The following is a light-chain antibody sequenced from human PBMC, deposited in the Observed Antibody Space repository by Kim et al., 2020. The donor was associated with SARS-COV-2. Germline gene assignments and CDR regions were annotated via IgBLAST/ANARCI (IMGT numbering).Light chain of an antibody. CDR2: RNN. V-gene: IGLV1-47*01. CDR3: AAWDDSLSGYV. Sequence: QSVLTQPPSASGTPGQRVTISCSGGSSNSGSNYVYWYQHLPGTAPKLLIYRNNQRPSGVPDRVSCSKSATSASLAISGLRSEDEADYYCAAWDDSLSGYVFGSGTKVTVL. J-gene: IGLJ1*01. CDR1: SSNSGSNY.